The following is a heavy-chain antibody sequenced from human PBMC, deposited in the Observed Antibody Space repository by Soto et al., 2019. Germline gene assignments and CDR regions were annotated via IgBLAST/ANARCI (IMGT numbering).Heavy chain of an antibody. Sequence: PSETLSLTCTVSGCSISTYFWSWIRQPPGQGLEWIGYIYYSGSTNYNPSLESRVTISIDTSKNQFSLNVRSVTAADTAVYYCAGGESGYSYVWGRGTLVTVSS. D-gene: IGHD3-3*01. V-gene: IGHV4-59*01. J-gene: IGHJ4*02. CDR2: IYYSGST. CDR1: GCSISTYF. CDR3: AGGESGYSYV.